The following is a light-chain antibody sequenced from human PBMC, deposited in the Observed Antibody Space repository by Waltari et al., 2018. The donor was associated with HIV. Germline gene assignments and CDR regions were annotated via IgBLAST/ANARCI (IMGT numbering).Light chain of an antibody. V-gene: IGLV3-21*02. Sequence: SSVLTQTASVSVAPGQTATITCGGANIDVRRVNWYQQQPGQAPVLVDYEDIDRPSGISERFSGSRSGNTATLTISRVEVEDEDDYYCQVCATNSAHRVFGGGTKLTVL. CDR3: QVCATNSAHRV. CDR1: NIDVRR. J-gene: IGLJ2*01. CDR2: EDI.